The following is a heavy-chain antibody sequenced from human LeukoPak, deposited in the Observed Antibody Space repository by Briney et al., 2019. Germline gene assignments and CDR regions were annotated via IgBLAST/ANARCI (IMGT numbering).Heavy chain of an antibody. CDR3: ARGRVNVWGSSN. D-gene: IGHD3-16*01. CDR1: GGSFSGYY. J-gene: IGHJ4*02. CDR2: INHSGGT. Sequence: SETLSLTSAVYGGSFSGYYWSWIRQPPGKGLEWIGEINHSGGTNYNPSLKSRVTISVDTSKNQFSLKLSSVTAADTAVYYCARGRVNVWGSSNWGQGTLVTVSS. V-gene: IGHV4-34*01.